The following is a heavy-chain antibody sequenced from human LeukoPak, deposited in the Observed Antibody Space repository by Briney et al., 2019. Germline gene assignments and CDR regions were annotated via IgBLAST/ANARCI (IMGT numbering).Heavy chain of an antibody. Sequence: PGGSLRLSCAASGFTFSSYAMSWVRQAPGKGLEWVSAISGSGGSTYYADSVKGRFTISRDNSKNTLYLQMNSLRAEDTAVYYCARDKGVASAFDLWGQGTVVTVSS. CDR3: ARDKGVASAFDL. CDR1: GFTFSSYA. CDR2: ISGSGGST. V-gene: IGHV3-23*01. J-gene: IGHJ3*01. D-gene: IGHD3-10*01.